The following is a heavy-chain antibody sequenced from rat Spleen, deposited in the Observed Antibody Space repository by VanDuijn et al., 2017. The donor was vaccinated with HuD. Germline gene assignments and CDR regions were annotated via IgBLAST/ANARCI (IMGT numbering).Heavy chain of an antibody. CDR2: IIISGGST. J-gene: IGHJ1*01. V-gene: IGHV5-25*01. CDR1: GFTFSNFV. Sequence: EVELVESGGGLVQPGRSMKLSCAASGFTFSNFVMAWVRQAPTKGLEWVASIIISGGSTYYRDSVKGRFTISRDDAKSTLYLQMDSLRSEDTATYYCARHSDGGYSPYWYFDFWGPGTMVTVSS. D-gene: IGHD1-11*01. CDR3: ARHSDGGYSPYWYFDF.